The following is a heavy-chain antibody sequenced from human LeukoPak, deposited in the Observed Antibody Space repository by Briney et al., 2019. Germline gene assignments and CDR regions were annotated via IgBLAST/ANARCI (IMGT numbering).Heavy chain of an antibody. CDR3: ARGGYDFWSGYYTHNFDY. V-gene: IGHV4-61*08. J-gene: IGHJ4*02. Sequence: SETLSLTCTVSGGSISSGGYYWSWIRQHPGKGLEWIGYIYYSGSTYYNPSLKSRVTISVDTSKNQFSLKLSSVTAADTAVYYCARGGYDFWSGYYTHNFDYWGQGTLVTVSS. CDR1: GGSISSGGYY. D-gene: IGHD3-3*01. CDR2: IYYSGST.